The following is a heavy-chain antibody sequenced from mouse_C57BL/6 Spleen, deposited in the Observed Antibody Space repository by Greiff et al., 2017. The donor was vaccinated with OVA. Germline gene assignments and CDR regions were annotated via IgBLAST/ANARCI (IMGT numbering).Heavy chain of an antibody. Sequence: QVQLKQPGAELVKPGASVKLSCKASGYTFTSYWMQWVKQRPGQGLEWIGEIDPSDSYTNYNQKFKGKATLTVDTSSSTAYMQLSSLTSEDSAVYYCAIYSNYEAYWGQGTLVTVSA. D-gene: IGHD2-5*01. CDR3: AIYSNYEAY. J-gene: IGHJ3*01. V-gene: IGHV1-50*01. CDR1: GYTFTSYW. CDR2: IDPSDSYT.